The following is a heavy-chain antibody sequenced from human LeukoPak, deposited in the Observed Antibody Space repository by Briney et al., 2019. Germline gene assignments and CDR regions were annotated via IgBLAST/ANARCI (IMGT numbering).Heavy chain of an antibody. V-gene: IGHV3-11*04. CDR3: ARAKFGSSIYFDY. D-gene: IGHD6-6*01. CDR1: GFTFSDYY. J-gene: IGHJ4*02. CDR2: ISSSGSTI. Sequence: GGSLRLSCAASGFTFSDYYMSWIRQAPGKGLEWVSYISSSGSTIYYADSVKGRFTISRDNAKSSLYLQMNSLRAGDTAVYYCARAKFGSSIYFDYWGQGTLVTVSS.